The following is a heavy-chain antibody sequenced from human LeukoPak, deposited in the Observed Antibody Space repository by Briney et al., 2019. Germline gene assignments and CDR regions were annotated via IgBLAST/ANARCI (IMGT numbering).Heavy chain of an antibody. J-gene: IGHJ1*01. V-gene: IGHV1-69*05. D-gene: IGHD3-22*01. Sequence: SVKVSCKASGGTFSSYAISWVRQAPGQGLEWMGRIIPIFGTANYAQKFQGRVTITTDESTSTAYMELSSLRSEDTAVYYCARSVGGSGYPQYFQHWGQGTLVTVSS. CDR3: ARSVGGSGYPQYFQH. CDR1: GGTFSSYA. CDR2: IIPIFGTA.